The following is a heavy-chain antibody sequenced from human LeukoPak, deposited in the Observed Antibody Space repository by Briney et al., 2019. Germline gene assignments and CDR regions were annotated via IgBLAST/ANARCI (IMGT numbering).Heavy chain of an antibody. Sequence: GSLGLSCTASGFTFSNYWMSWVRQAPGKGLEWVASINQDGSEKYHVDSVKGRFSISRDNAKNSLHLQMDSLRAEDTAVYYCARASDGDYGRAAFDYWGQGSLVTVSS. D-gene: IGHD4-17*01. V-gene: IGHV3-7*04. J-gene: IGHJ4*02. CDR1: GFTFSNYW. CDR3: ARASDGDYGRAAFDY. CDR2: INQDGSEK.